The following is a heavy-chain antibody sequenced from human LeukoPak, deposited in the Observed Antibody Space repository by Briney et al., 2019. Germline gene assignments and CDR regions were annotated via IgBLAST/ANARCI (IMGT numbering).Heavy chain of an antibody. CDR2: IIPIFGTA. CDR1: GATFTSYA. V-gene: IGHV1-69*05. Sequence: GSSVKLSCKASGATFTSYAISWVRQAPGQGLEWMGGIIPIFGTANYAQKFQGRVTITTDESTSTAYMELSSLRSEDTAVYYCARGVPKTTVVIRSGWFDPWGQGTLVTVSS. CDR3: ARGVPKTTVVIRSGWFDP. J-gene: IGHJ5*02. D-gene: IGHD4-23*01.